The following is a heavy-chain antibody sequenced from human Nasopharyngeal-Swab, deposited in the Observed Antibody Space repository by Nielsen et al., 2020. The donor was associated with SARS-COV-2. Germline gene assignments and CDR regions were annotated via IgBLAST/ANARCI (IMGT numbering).Heavy chain of an antibody. CDR3: ASSPLWFGGPEHGMDV. D-gene: IGHD3-10*01. J-gene: IGHJ6*02. Sequence: PGKGLEWIGEINHSGSTNYNPPLKSRVTISVDTSKNQFSLKLSSVTAADTAVYYCASSPLWFGGPEHGMDVWGQGTTVTVSS. V-gene: IGHV4-34*01. CDR2: INHSGST.